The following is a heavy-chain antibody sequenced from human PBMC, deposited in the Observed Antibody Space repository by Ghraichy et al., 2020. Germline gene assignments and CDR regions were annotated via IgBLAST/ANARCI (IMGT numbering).Heavy chain of an antibody. D-gene: IGHD3-10*01. V-gene: IGHV4-39*01. CDR1: GGSISSTDYY. Sequence: SETLSLTCTVSGGSISSTDYYCNWIRQSPGKGLEWIRGIYYTGSTYYNPSLKSRVTISVDTSKNQFSLNLGSVTAADTAVYYCARSYGSYVDWGQGTLVTGSS. CDR2: IYYTGST. J-gene: IGHJ4*02. CDR3: ARSYGSYVD.